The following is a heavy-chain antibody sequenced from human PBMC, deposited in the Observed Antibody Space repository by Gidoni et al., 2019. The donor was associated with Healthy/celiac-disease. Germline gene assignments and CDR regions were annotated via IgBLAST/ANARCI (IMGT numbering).Heavy chain of an antibody. CDR2: IYYSGST. CDR1: GGSISSYY. J-gene: IGHJ4*02. Sequence: QVQLQESGPGLVKPSATLSLTCTVSGGSISSYYWSWIRQPPGKGLEWIGYIYYSGSTNYNPSLKSRVTISVDTSKNQFSLKLSSVTAADTAVYYCARLRQRGYSYGPFDYWGQGTLVTVSS. V-gene: IGHV4-59*08. D-gene: IGHD5-18*01. CDR3: ARLRQRGYSYGPFDY.